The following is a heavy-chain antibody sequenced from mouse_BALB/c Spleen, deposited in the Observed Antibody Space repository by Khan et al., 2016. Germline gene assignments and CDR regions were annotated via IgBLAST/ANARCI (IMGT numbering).Heavy chain of an antibody. Sequence: EVQLPDSGPSLLQPSQTLSLTCSVTGDSITSGYWNWIRKFPGNKLEYMGYINYSGTTYYNPSLKSRISITRDTSKNQYYLQLNSVTSEDTATYXCARNGPAWFTYWGQGTLVTVSA. CDR1: GDSITSGY. J-gene: IGHJ3*01. V-gene: IGHV3-8*02. CDR2: INYSGTT. CDR3: ARNGPAWFTY.